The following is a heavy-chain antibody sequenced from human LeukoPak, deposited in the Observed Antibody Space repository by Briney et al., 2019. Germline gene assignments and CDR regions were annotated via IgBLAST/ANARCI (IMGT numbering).Heavy chain of an antibody. V-gene: IGHV4-39*07. CDR1: GGSISSSSYY. CDR3: ARENDILTGVV. J-gene: IGHJ4*02. Sequence: SETLSLTRTVSGGSISSSSYYWGWIRQPPGKGLEWIGSIYYSGSTYYNPSLKSRVTISVDTSKNQFSLKLSSVTAADTAVYYCARENDILTGVVGGQGTLVTVSS. D-gene: IGHD3-9*01. CDR2: IYYSGST.